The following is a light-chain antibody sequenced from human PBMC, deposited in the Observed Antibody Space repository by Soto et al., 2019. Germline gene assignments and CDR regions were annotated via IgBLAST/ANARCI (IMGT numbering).Light chain of an antibody. CDR2: AAS. Sequence: DIQMTQSPSTLSASVGGRVTITCRASQDIFGYLSWYQHKPGKAPKLLIYAASSLQSGVPSRFSGSGSGTEFTLTISSLQPEDFATYYCQQYNSYSPKTFGQGTRLEIK. CDR1: QDIFGY. CDR3: QQYNSYSPKT. J-gene: IGKJ5*01. V-gene: IGKV1-5*01.